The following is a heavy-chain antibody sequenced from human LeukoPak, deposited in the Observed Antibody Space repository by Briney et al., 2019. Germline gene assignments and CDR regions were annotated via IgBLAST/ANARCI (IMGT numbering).Heavy chain of an antibody. Sequence: GASVKVSCKASGYTFTSDGISWVRQAPGQGLEWMGWISAYNGNTNYAQKLQGRVTMTTDTSTSTAYTELRSLRSDDTAVYYCARDETVLWFGELKYYFDYWGQGTLVTVSS. J-gene: IGHJ4*02. D-gene: IGHD3-10*01. V-gene: IGHV1-18*01. CDR1: GYTFTSDG. CDR3: ARDETVLWFGELKYYFDY. CDR2: ISAYNGNT.